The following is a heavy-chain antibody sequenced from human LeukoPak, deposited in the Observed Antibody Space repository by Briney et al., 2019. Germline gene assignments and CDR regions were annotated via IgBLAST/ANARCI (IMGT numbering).Heavy chain of an antibody. J-gene: IGHJ4*02. CDR2: ISAYNGNT. D-gene: IGHD3-22*01. CDR3: ARVISSRYYYDSSGYLYYFDY. CDR1: GYTFTSYG. Sequence: ASVKASCKASGYTFTSYGISWVRQAPGQGLEWMGWISAYNGNTNYAQKLQGRVTMTTDTSTSTAYMELRSLRSDDTAVYYCARVISSRYYYDSSGYLYYFDYWGQGTLVTVSS. V-gene: IGHV1-18*01.